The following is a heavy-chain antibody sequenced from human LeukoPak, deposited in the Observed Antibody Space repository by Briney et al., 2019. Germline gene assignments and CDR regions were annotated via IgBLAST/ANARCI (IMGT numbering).Heavy chain of an antibody. V-gene: IGHV4-59*08. D-gene: IGHD5-12*01. CDR3: ASLTTGYDPSFDY. J-gene: IGHJ4*02. CDR1: GGSISSYY. CDR2: IYYSGST. Sequence: SETLSLTCTVSGGSISSYYWSWIRQPPGKGLEWIGYIYYSGSTNYNPSLKSRVTISVDTSKNQFSLKLSSVTAADTAVYYCASLTTGYDPSFDYWGQGTLVTVSS.